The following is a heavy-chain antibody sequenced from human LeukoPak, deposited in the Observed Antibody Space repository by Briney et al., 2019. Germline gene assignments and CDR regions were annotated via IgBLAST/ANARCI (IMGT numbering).Heavy chain of an antibody. D-gene: IGHD3-22*01. CDR3: TTVVYYDSSGYYPDFDY. CDR1: GFTFSNAR. V-gene: IGHV3-15*01. Sequence: KSGGSLRLSCAASGFTFSNARMSWVRQAPGKGLEWVGRIKSKTDGGTTDYAAPVKGRFTISRDDSKNTLYLQMNSLKTEDTAVYYCTTVVYYDSSGYYPDFDYWGQGTLVTVSS. CDR2: IKSKTDGGTT. J-gene: IGHJ4*02.